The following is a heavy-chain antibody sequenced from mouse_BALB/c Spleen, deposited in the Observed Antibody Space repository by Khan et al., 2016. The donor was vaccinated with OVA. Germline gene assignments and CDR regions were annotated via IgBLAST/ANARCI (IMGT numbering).Heavy chain of an antibody. CDR3: AKGVWSYYFTLDY. D-gene: IGHD2-10*02. CDR2: IWGGGST. CDR1: GFSLTDYG. J-gene: IGHJ4*01. Sequence: VQLQESGPGLVAPSQSLSITCTVSGFSLTDYGVSWIRQPPGKGLEWLGVIWGGGSTYYNSALKSRLSISKDNSESQVFLKMNSLQPDDTAIYYCAKGVWSYYFTLDYWGQGTSVTVSS. V-gene: IGHV2-6-5*01.